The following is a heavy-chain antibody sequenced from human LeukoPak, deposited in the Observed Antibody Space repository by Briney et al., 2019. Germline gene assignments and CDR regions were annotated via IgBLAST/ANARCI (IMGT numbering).Heavy chain of an antibody. CDR1: GGSISRYY. Sequence: SETLSLTCTVSGGSISRYYWSWIRQPAGQGLEWIGRIYTSGSTNYNPSLKSRVTMSVDTSKNQFSLKLSSVTAADTAGYYCARVVPAAIFDPWGQGTLVTVSS. V-gene: IGHV4-4*07. CDR3: ARVVPAAIFDP. CDR2: IYTSGST. D-gene: IGHD2-2*02. J-gene: IGHJ5*02.